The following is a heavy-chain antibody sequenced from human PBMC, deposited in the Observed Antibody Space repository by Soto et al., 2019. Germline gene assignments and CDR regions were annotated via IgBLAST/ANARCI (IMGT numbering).Heavy chain of an antibody. CDR1: GYTITNYF. CDR2: VNPSTGAT. CDR3: AREALRRGYSNFRWFDP. Sequence: ASVKVSCKASGYTITNYFLHWVRQSPGQGLQWMGVVNPSTGATSYAQMFRGRVTMTRDTFTRTVYMELSSLNSEDTAVYYCAREALRRGYSNFRWFDPWGQGTQVTVSS. J-gene: IGHJ5*02. V-gene: IGHV1-46*01. D-gene: IGHD4-4*01.